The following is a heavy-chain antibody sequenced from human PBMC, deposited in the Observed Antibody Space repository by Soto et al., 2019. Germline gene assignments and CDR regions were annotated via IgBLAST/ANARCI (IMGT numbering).Heavy chain of an antibody. CDR3: AKKVNSGPGSQYFDY. CDR1: GFTFSSYS. Sequence: GGSLRLSCASSGFTFSSYSMSWVRQAPGKGLEWVSGFRTSGDGGTTYYADSVKGRFTISRDNSKNMLFLQMNSLRAEDTAIYYCAKKVNSGPGSQYFDYWGQGTLVTVSS. D-gene: IGHD3-10*01. J-gene: IGHJ4*02. V-gene: IGHV3-23*01. CDR2: FRTSGDGGTT.